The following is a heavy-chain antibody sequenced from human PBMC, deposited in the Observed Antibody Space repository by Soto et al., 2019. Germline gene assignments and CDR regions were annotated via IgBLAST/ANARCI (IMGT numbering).Heavy chain of an antibody. CDR1: GGSVRVYY. Sequence: ETLSLTCSVSGGSVRVYYWNLIRQPPGKGLEWLWYISYSGSINRNPALKSGVTISIDMSKNQISLKLTSVAAADTAVYYCAREVASPGTNHFDSWGQGTLVTVSS. CDR3: AREVASPGTNHFDS. D-gene: IGHD6-13*01. V-gene: IGHV4-59*02. CDR2: ISYSGSI. J-gene: IGHJ4*02.